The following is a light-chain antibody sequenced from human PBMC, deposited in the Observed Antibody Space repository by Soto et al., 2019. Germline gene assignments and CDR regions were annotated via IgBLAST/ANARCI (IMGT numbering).Light chain of an antibody. CDR2: GAS. J-gene: IGKJ4*01. V-gene: IGKV3D-20*02. CDR3: QQRCNWPPVT. CDR1: QSVDSTY. Sequence: EIVLTQSPGTLSLSPGERATLSCRASQSVDSTYLTWYQQKPGQAPRLLIYGASGRATGIPDRFSGSGSGTDFTLTISRLEPEDFAVYYCQQRCNWPPVTFGGGTKVEIK.